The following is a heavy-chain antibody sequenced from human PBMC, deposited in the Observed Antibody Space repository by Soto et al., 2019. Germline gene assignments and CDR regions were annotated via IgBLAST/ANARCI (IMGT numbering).Heavy chain of an antibody. CDR3: AREGNLGRWLQPLDF. CDR2: IHYNGNT. J-gene: IGHJ4*02. D-gene: IGHD5-12*01. V-gene: IGHV4-59*01. CDR1: GGSISGYS. Sequence: SETLSLTCTVSGGSISGYSWSWVRQPPGKGLEWIGNIHYNGNTKYSPSLKSRVTMSVDTSKNHFSLRLISVTAADTAIYFCAREGNLGRWLQPLDFWGQGTLVTVSS.